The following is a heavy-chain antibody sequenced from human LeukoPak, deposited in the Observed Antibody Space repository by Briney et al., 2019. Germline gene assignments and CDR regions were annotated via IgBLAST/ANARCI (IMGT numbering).Heavy chain of an antibody. V-gene: IGHV4-39*01. CDR1: GGSISSSSYY. CDR2: IYYSGST. J-gene: IGHJ5*02. CDR3: ARQKGIAAAGNWFDP. D-gene: IGHD6-13*01. Sequence: SETLSLTCTVSGGSISSSSYYWGWLRQPPGKGLEWIGSIYYSGSTYYNPSLKSRVTISVDTSKNQFSLKLSSVTAADTAVYYCARQKGIAAAGNWFDPWGQGTLVTVSS.